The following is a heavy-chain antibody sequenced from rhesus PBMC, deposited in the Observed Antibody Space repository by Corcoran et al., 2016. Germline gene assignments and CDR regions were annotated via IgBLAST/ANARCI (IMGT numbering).Heavy chain of an antibody. CDR1: GFTFSDYY. V-gene: IGHV3S16*01. CDR2: ISIASIYI. Sequence: EVQLVESGGGLVQPGGSLRLSCAASGFTFSDYYMSWVRQAPGKGLEWVSSISIASIYIYYPDSVKGRLTIARDNAKKSLSLQMNSMKTEDTAVYYWTRDRYCSSTYCSDYYGLDSWGQGVVVTVSS. CDR3: TRDRYCSSTYCSDYYGLDS. J-gene: IGHJ6*01. D-gene: IGHD2-15*01.